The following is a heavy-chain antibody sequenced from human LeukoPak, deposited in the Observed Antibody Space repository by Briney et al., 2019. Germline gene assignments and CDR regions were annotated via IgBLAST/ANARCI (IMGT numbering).Heavy chain of an antibody. CDR1: GGSISSGDYY. V-gene: IGHV4-30-4*01. CDR2: IYFSGTT. Sequence: SETLSLTCTVSGGSISSGDYYWSWIRQAPGKGLEWIGYIYFSGTTYYNPSLKSRVTISLDTSKNQFSLKLSSVTAADTAVYYCARHCSGGSCIDYWGQGTLVTVSS. D-gene: IGHD2-15*01. CDR3: ARHCSGGSCIDY. J-gene: IGHJ4*02.